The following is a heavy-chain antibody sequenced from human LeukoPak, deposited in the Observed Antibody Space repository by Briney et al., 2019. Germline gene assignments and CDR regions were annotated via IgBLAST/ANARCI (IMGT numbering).Heavy chain of an antibody. CDR1: GFTLSNYN. CDR2: MSGSSSYL. Sequence: GGSLRLSCAASGFTLSNYNMNWVRQAPGKGLEWVSSMSGSSSYLFFADSVKGRFTISRDNTKNSLYLQMNSLRVDDTAVYYCARDAVTGYSSGWYKPFPFDYWGQGSLVTVSS. D-gene: IGHD6-19*01. J-gene: IGHJ4*02. V-gene: IGHV3-21*01. CDR3: ARDAVTGYSSGWYKPFPFDY.